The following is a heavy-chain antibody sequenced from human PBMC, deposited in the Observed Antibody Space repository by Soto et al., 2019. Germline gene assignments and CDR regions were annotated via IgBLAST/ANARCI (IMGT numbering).Heavy chain of an antibody. CDR1: GFTFSSYG. D-gene: IGHD3-3*01. J-gene: IGHJ5*02. Sequence: GGSLRLSCAASGFTFSSYGMHWVRQAPGKGLEWVAVISYDGSNKYYADSVKGRFTISRDNSKNTLYLQMNSLRAEDTAVYYCAKGSFGVVIKPWFDPWGQGTLVTVSS. CDR2: ISYDGSNK. V-gene: IGHV3-30*18. CDR3: AKGSFGVVIKPWFDP.